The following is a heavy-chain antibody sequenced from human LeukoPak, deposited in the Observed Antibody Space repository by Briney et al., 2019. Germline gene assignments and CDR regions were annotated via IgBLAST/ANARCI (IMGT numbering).Heavy chain of an antibody. Sequence: GESLKISCKGSGYSFISYWIGWVRQLPGNGLEWMGIIYPGDSDTRYSPSFRGQVTISADKSISTAYLQWSSLKASDSAMYYCARHRVAGTASAFDIWGQGTMVTVSS. J-gene: IGHJ3*02. CDR2: IYPGDSDT. V-gene: IGHV5-51*01. CDR1: GYSFISYW. CDR3: ARHRVAGTASAFDI. D-gene: IGHD6-19*01.